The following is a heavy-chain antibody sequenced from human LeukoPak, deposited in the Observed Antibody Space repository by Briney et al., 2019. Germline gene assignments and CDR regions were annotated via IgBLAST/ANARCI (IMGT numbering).Heavy chain of an antibody. J-gene: IGHJ2*01. D-gene: IGHD2-15*01. CDR1: GFTFSSYA. Sequence: GGSLRLSCAASGFTFSSYAMSWVRQAPGKGLEWVSAISGSGGSTYYADSVKGRFTISRDNSKNTLYLQMNSLRAEDTAVYYCARDVFGLLLNYWYFDLWGRGTLVTVSS. V-gene: IGHV3-23*01. CDR3: ARDVFGLLLNYWYFDL. CDR2: ISGSGGST.